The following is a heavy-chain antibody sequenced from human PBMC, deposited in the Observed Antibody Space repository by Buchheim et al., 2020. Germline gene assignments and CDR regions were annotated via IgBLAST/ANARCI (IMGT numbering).Heavy chain of an antibody. Sequence: QVQLQQWGAGLLKPSETLSLTCAVYGGSFSGYYWSWIRQPPGKGLEWIGEINHSGSTNYNPSLKSRVTISVDTSKNQFSLKLSSVTAADTAVYYCARVDIVVVPGAGDGMDVWGQGTT. CDR2: INHSGST. J-gene: IGHJ6*02. D-gene: IGHD2-2*03. CDR3: ARVDIVVVPGAGDGMDV. CDR1: GGSFSGYY. V-gene: IGHV4-34*01.